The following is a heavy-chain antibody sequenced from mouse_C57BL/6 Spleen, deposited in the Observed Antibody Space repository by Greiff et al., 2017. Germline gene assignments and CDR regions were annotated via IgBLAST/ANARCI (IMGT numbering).Heavy chain of an antibody. CDR2: IYPRDGST. J-gene: IGHJ4*01. CDR1: GYTFTSYD. CDR3: ARKGGSTYYYAMDY. D-gene: IGHD1-1*01. V-gene: IGHV1-85*01. Sequence: VKLQQSGPELVQPGASVKLSCKASGYTFTSYDINWVKQRPGQGLEWIGWIYPRDGSTKYNEKFKGKDTLTVDTSSSTAYMELHSLTSEDSAVYFCARKGGSTYYYAMDYWGQGTSVTVSS.